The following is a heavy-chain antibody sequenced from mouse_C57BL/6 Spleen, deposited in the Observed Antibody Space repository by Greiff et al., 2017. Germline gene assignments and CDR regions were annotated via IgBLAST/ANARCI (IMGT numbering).Heavy chain of an antibody. J-gene: IGHJ2*01. CDR2: IDPETGGT. CDR1: GYTFTDYE. CDR3: TRLSWEDYFDY. D-gene: IGHD4-1*01. V-gene: IGHV1-15*01. Sequence: QVQLQQPGAELVRPGASVTLSCKASGYTFTDYEMHWVKQTPVHGLEWIGAIDPETGGTAYNQKFKGKAILTADKSSSTAYMELRSLTSEDSAVYYCTRLSWEDYFDYWGQGTTLTVSS.